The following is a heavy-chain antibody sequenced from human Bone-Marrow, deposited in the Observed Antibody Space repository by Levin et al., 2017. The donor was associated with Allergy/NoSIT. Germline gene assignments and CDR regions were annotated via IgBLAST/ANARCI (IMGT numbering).Heavy chain of an antibody. CDR3: ARGGSGAGYYFEY. J-gene: IGHJ4*02. D-gene: IGHD3-10*01. V-gene: IGHV3-21*01. CDR1: GFTFNNFN. Sequence: GGSLRLSCAASGFTFNNFNMNWVRQAPGKGLEWVSSISSSSYIYYADSVKGRFTISRDNAKNSLYLQMNSLRAEDTAVYYCARGGSGAGYYFEYWGQGTLVTVSS. CDR2: ISSSSYI.